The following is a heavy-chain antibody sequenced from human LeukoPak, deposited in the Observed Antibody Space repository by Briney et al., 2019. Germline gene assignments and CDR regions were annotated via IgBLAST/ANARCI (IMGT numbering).Heavy chain of an antibody. CDR1: SFTSYW. D-gene: IGHD3-10*01. J-gene: IGHJ4*02. V-gene: IGHV4-39*01. CDR3: ASTRYYYNSRSYGAPYYFDY. CDR2: IYYSGST. Sequence: SFTSYWIGWVRQMPGKGLEWIGSIYYSGSTYYNPSLKSRVTISVDTSKNQFSLKLSSVTAADTAVYYCASTRYYYNSRSYGAPYYFDYWGQGTLVTVSS.